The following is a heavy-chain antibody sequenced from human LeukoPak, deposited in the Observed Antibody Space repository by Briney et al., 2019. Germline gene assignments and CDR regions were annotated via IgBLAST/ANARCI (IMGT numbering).Heavy chain of an antibody. CDR1: GSTFSSHW. J-gene: IGHJ4*02. V-gene: IGHV3-7*01. D-gene: IGHD3-10*01. CDR2: TNQDGSEK. Sequence: GGSLRLSCAASGSTFSSHWMNWVRQAPGKGLEWVATTNQDGSEKYYLDSVKGRFTISRDNAKNSLYLQMDSLRAEDTAVYYCARGGAITMIRGVPGYWGQGTLVTVSS. CDR3: ARGGAITMIRGVPGY.